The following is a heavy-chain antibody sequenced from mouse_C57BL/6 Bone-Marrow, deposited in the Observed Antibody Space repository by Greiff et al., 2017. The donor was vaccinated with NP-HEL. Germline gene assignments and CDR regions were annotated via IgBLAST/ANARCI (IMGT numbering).Heavy chain of an antibody. Sequence: VQLQESGPGLVQPSQSLSITCTVSGFSLTSYGVHWVRQSPGKGLEWLGVIWSGGSTDYNAAFISRLSISKDNSKSQVFFKMNSLQADDTAIYYCARNGDTTVVDAMDYWGQGTSVTVSS. J-gene: IGHJ4*01. CDR2: IWSGGST. CDR3: ARNGDTTVVDAMDY. V-gene: IGHV2-2*01. D-gene: IGHD1-1*01. CDR1: GFSLTSYG.